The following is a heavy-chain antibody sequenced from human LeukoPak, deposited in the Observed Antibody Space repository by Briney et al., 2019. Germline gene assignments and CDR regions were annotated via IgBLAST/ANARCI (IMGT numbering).Heavy chain of an antibody. CDR2: FYHGGST. V-gene: IGHV4-38-2*02. Sequence: PSETLSLTCTVSGYSISTGYYWDWIRQPPGKGLEWIGTFYHGGSTYYNPSLKSRVTISVDTSKNQFSLNLTSVTAADTAVYYCAKIPNVDTAMAYYFDYWGQGTLVTVSS. J-gene: IGHJ4*02. CDR1: GYSISTGYY. CDR3: AKIPNVDTAMAYYFDY. D-gene: IGHD5-18*01.